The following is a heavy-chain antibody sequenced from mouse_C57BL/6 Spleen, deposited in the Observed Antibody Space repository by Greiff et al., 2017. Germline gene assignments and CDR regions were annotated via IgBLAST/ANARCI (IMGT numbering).Heavy chain of an antibody. D-gene: IGHD1-1*01. Sequence: VQLKESGGGLVKPGGSLKLSCAASGFTFSDYGMHWVRQAPEKGLEWVAYISSGSSTIYYADTVKGRFTISRDNAKNTLFLQMTSLRSEDTAMYYCASGGSSPAWFAYWGQGTLVTVSA. CDR1: GFTFSDYG. V-gene: IGHV5-17*01. CDR2: ISSGSSTI. J-gene: IGHJ3*01. CDR3: ASGGSSPAWFAY.